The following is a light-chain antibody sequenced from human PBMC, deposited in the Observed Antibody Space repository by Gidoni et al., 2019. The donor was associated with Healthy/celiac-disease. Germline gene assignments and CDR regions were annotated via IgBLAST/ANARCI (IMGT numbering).Light chain of an antibody. J-gene: IGKJ1*01. CDR2: CAS. V-gene: IGKV3-15*01. CDR1: QSVSSN. Sequence: EIVMTQSPATLSVSPGERATLSCRASQSVSSNLDWYQQKPGQAPRLLIYCASTRATGIPARFSGSGSGTECTLTISSMQSEDFAVYYCQQYNNWPPTFXQXTKVEI. CDR3: QQYNNWPPT.